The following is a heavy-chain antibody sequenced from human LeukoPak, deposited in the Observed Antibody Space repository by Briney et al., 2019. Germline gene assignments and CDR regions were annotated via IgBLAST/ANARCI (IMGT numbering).Heavy chain of an antibody. J-gene: IGHJ4*02. V-gene: IGHV3-7*01. D-gene: IGHD1-26*01. CDR3: ARVGTWELQRVFVN. CDR1: GFTFTDYW. Sequence: PGGSLRLSCAASGFTFTDYWMTWVRQVPGKGLEWVANINRAGIESYYVDSVKGRFTISRDNAENSLYLQMDSLRVDDTAVYYCARVGTWELQRVFVNWGQGTLVTVSS. CDR2: INRAGIES.